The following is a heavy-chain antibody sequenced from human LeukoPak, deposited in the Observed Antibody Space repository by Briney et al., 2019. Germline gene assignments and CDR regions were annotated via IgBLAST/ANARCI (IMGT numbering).Heavy chain of an antibody. J-gene: IGHJ4*02. CDR2: AGWAGGTT. Sequence: SWGSLRLSCATSGFNFDRYTIHWVRQAPGKGLEWVSLAGWAGGTTYYSDSVRGRFTISRDSGKNSVYLQMNSLTTDDTAFYFCAKELDTMFFDYWGQGALVTVFS. V-gene: IGHV3-43*01. CDR3: AKELDTMFFDY. CDR1: GFNFDRYT. D-gene: IGHD5-18*01.